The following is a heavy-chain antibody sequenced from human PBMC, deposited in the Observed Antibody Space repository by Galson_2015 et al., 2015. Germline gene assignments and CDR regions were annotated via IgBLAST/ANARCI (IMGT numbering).Heavy chain of an antibody. CDR2: ISFDSSKS. J-gene: IGHJ4*02. Sequence: SLRLSCAASGFTFKSYVMHWVRQAPGKGLQWVALISFDSSKSYYSDSVQGRFTISRDNSKNTVNLHMNSLSPEDTAVYYCAARRSRFLEWLFPERWGQGTLVSVSS. CDR3: AARRSRFLEWLFPER. D-gene: IGHD3-3*01. V-gene: IGHV3-30*03. CDR1: GFTFKSYV.